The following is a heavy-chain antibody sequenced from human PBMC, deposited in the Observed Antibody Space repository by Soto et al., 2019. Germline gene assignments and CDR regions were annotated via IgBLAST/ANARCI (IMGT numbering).Heavy chain of an antibody. CDR2: IYYSGST. CDR3: ARGPRDGWFDP. V-gene: IGHV4-59*01. CDR1: GGSISGYY. Sequence: PSETLSLTCTVYGGSISGYYWSWIRQPPGKGLEWIGYIYYSGSTNYNPSLKSRVTISVDTSKNQFSLKLSSVTAADTAVYYCARGPRDGWFDPWGQGTLVTVAS. J-gene: IGHJ5*02.